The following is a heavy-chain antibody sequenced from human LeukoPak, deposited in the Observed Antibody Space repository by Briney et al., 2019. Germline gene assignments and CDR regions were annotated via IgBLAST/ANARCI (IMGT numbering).Heavy chain of an antibody. CDR3: AKETTTPGFEY. CDR1: GFTFTTYA. J-gene: IGHJ4*02. CDR2: ISGSGAST. D-gene: IGHD4-17*01. V-gene: IGHV3-23*01. Sequence: GGSLRLSCAASGFTFTTYAMSWVRQAPGEGLEWVSAISGSGASTYYADSVKGRFTISRDNSKNTLYLQMNSLRAEDTAVYYCAKETTTPGFEYWGQGTLVTVSS.